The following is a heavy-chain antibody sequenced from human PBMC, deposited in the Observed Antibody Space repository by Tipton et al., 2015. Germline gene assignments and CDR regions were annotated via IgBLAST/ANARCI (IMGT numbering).Heavy chain of an antibody. V-gene: IGHV4-59*08. Sequence: LRLSCAASGFNFDVYGMSWVRLVPGKGLEYIGYIFYSGDTNYNPSLKSRVTMSRDTSKNQFSLKLTSVTAADTAVYYCACQDYDSLTRDYQTVDYWGPGTLVTVSS. CDR3: ACQDYDSLTRDYQTVDY. J-gene: IGHJ4*02. CDR1: GFNFDVYG. CDR2: IFYSGDT. D-gene: IGHD3-9*01.